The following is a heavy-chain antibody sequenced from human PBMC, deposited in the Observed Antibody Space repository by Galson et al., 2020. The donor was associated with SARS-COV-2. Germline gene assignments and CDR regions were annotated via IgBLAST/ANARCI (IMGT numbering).Heavy chain of an antibody. Sequence: SQTLSLTCTVSGGSISTHYWSWVRQPPGKGLEWIAYIHYSGRSDCSPSLKSRVTISVDTSKNQFSLKLSSVTSADTAVYYCVREWDGYIDEAFDIWGQGTMVTVSS. CDR3: VREWDGYIDEAFDI. D-gene: IGHD6-25*01. CDR2: IHYSGRS. J-gene: IGHJ3*02. V-gene: IGHV4-59*11. CDR1: GGSISTHY.